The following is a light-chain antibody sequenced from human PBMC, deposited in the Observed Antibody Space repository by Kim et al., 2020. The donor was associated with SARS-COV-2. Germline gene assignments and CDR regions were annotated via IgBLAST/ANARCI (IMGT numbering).Light chain of an antibody. V-gene: IGKV1-5*03. CDR3: QQYNGYHT. J-gene: IGKJ2*01. Sequence: DIQMTQSPSTLSASVGDRVTITCRASQSISRWLVWYQQKPGKAPKLLIYEASNLESGVPSRFSGSASGTEFTLTISRLQPDDFATYYCQQYNGYHTFGQGTKLEI. CDR2: EAS. CDR1: QSISRW.